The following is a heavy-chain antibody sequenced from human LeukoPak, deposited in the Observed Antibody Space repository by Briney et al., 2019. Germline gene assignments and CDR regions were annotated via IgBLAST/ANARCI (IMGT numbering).Heavy chain of an antibody. V-gene: IGHV4-39*07. J-gene: IGHJ4*02. D-gene: IGHD3-9*01. CDR1: GVSINTGDYY. CDR3: ASLLPYFGFYFDS. CDR2: LFYTGNT. Sequence: PSETLSLTCTVSGVSINTGDYYWPWIRQPPGKGLEWVGSLFYTGNTYYNPSLKTRVTISIDTSKNQFSLKLRSVTAADTAVYYCASLLPYFGFYFDSWGQGTLVTVSS.